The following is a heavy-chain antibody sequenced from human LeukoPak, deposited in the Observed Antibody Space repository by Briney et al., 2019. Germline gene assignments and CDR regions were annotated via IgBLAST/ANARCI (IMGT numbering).Heavy chain of an antibody. CDR2: ISWNSGSI. CDR3: AKAAGGSYLTDAFDI. CDR1: GFTFHDYA. J-gene: IGHJ3*02. V-gene: IGHV3-9*01. D-gene: IGHD1-26*01. Sequence: GRSLRLSCAASGFTFHDYAIHWVRQAPGKGLEWVSHISWNSGSIGYADSVKGRFTISRGNAKNSLYLQMNSLRPEDTALYYCAKAAGGSYLTDAFDIWGQGTMVTVSS.